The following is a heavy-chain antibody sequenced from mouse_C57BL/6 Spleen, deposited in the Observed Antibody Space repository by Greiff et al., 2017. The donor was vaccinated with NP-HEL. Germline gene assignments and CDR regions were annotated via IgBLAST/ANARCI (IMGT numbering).Heavy chain of an antibody. CDR2: IDPSDSET. Sequence: QVQLKQPGAELVRPGSSVKLSCKASGYTFTSYWMHWVKQRPIQGLEWIGNIDPSDSETHYNQKFKDKATLTVDKSSSTAYMQLSSLTSEDSAVYYCARESSFRYFDVWGTGTTVTVSS. J-gene: IGHJ1*03. CDR1: GYTFTSYW. V-gene: IGHV1-52*01. CDR3: ARESSFRYFDV.